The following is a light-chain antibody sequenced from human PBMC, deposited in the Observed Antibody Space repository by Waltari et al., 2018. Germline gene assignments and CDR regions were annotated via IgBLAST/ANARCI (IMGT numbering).Light chain of an antibody. V-gene: IGLV2-14*01. J-gene: IGLJ3*02. Sequence: QSALTQPASVSGSPGQSITISCTGTSSDVGAYHYVPWYQQHPGKAPKLMIYEASNRPSGVSSRFSGSKSGNTASLTISGLQAEDEADYYCSSYTSSNTLEVMFGGGTKLTVL. CDR2: EAS. CDR3: SSYTSSNTLEVM. CDR1: SSDVGAYHY.